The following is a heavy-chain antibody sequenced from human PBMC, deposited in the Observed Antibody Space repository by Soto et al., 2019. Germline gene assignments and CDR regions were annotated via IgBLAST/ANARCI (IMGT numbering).Heavy chain of an antibody. D-gene: IGHD5-12*01. J-gene: IGHJ6*02. CDR3: ARHLTSAYDVRYYHNMDV. V-gene: IGHV5-51*01. CDR1: GYSFTSYW. Sequence: PGESLKISCKGSGYSFTSYWIGWVRQMPGKGLEWMGIIYPGDSDTRYSPSFQGQVTISADKSISTAYLQWSSLKASDTAMYYCARHLTSAYDVRYYHNMDVWGQGTTVTVSS. CDR2: IYPGDSDT.